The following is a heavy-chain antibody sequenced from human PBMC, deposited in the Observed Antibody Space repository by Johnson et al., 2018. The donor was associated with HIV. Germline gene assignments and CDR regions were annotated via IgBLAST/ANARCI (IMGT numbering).Heavy chain of an antibody. D-gene: IGHD1-26*01. CDR2: IKSKTDGGTT. CDR3: ASPGIVGGQEAFDI. J-gene: IGHJ3*02. CDR1: GFTFNNAW. V-gene: IGHV3-15*01. Sequence: VQLVEYGGGLVKPGGSLRLSCAASGFTFNNAWMNWVRQAPGKGLEWVGRIKSKTDGGTTDYATPVKGRFTISRDTSKNTLYLQMNSLRPEDTAVYFCASPGIVGGQEAFDIWGQGTMVTVSS.